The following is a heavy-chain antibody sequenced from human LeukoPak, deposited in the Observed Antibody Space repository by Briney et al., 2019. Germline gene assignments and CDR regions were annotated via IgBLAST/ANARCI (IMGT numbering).Heavy chain of an antibody. CDR1: GFTFSRLG. D-gene: IGHD3-16*01. CDR2: IHNDGTQG. V-gene: IGHV3-33*06. J-gene: IGHJ6*03. Sequence: PGRSLTLSCAASGFTFSRLGMQWVRQAPGKGLEWVAVIHNDGTQGQYADSVKGRFTISKDNSRNTLYLQMNNLRDDDTAVYYCAKEGDEFRGYLDVWGKGTTVTVSS. CDR3: AKEGDEFRGYLDV.